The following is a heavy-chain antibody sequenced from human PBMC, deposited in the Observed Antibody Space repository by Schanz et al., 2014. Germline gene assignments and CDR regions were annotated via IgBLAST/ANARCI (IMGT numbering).Heavy chain of an antibody. V-gene: IGHV3-23*01. CDR3: PRLCGEGDSYGQQSDWTGNVRIMD. J-gene: IGHJ6*03. CDR2: ISGSGGST. D-gene: IGHD5-18*01. CDR1: GYTFTTYD. Sequence: SCKTSGYTFTTYDINWVRQAPGKGLEWVSGISGSGGSTYYADSVKGRFTISRDNSKNMLYLQMNRLRGQQTGVYHCPRLCGEGDSYGQQSDWTGNVRIMD.